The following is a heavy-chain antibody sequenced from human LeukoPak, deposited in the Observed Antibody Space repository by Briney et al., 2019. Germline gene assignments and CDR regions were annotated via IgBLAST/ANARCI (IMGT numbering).Heavy chain of an antibody. V-gene: IGHV4-39*01. J-gene: IGHJ4*02. CDR3: ATTVTTRYYFDS. CDR1: GGSISTSRHY. Sequence: SETLSLTCTVSGGSISTSRHYWGWIRQPPGKGLEWIGSMYYSGSTYYHPSLKSRVTISVDTYKSRFSLKLSSVTAADTAVYYCATTVTTRYYFDSWGQGSLVTVSS. D-gene: IGHD4-17*01. CDR2: MYYSGST.